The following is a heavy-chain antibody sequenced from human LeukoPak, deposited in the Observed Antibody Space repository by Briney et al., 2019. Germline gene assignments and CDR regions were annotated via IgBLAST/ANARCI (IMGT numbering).Heavy chain of an antibody. Sequence: SETLSLTCTVSGGSISSSSYYWGWIRQPPGKGLEWIGRIYYSGSTYYNPSLKSRGTISVDTSKNEFSLQLSSVTAADTAVYSCARLHYDILTGYYGGSSTYYFDYWGQGTLVTVSS. J-gene: IGHJ4*02. CDR2: IYYSGST. CDR1: GGSISSSSYY. CDR3: ARLHYDILTGYYGGSSTYYFDY. V-gene: IGHV4-39*01. D-gene: IGHD3-9*01.